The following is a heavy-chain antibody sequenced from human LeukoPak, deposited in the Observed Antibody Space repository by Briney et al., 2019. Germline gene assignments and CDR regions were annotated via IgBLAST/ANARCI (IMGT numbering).Heavy chain of an antibody. CDR1: GGAISSSDDY. Sequence: SETLSFTCSVSGGAISSSDDYWGFVRQTPGKGLEWMGSIYYTGSSHYNPSLRSRATISVDTSKNQFSLKLSSVTAADTAVYYCTRAASSGPLFTYHMDVWGKGTTVTVSS. J-gene: IGHJ6*03. V-gene: IGHV4-39*07. D-gene: IGHD3-22*01. CDR2: IYYTGSS. CDR3: TRAASSGPLFTYHMDV.